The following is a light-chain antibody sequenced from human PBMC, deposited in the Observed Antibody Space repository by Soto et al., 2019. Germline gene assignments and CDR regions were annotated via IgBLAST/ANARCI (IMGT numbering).Light chain of an antibody. CDR1: QGISSF. CDR3: QQNFSIPTT. Sequence: DIQLTQSPSFLSASAGDRVTITCRASQGISSFLAWYQQKPGRAPKLLIYAASTLQSGVPSRFSGSGSGTHFTLTITGLQPADFATYYCQQNFSIPTTFGQGTRLEIK. CDR2: AAS. J-gene: IGKJ5*01. V-gene: IGKV1-9*01.